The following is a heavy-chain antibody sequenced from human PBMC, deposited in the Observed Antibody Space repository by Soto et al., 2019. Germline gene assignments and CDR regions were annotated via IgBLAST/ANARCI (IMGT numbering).Heavy chain of an antibody. V-gene: IGHV4-34*01. D-gene: IGHD2-8*02. CDR2: INHSGST. CDR3: ARDKITGLFDY. CDR1: GGSFSGYY. Sequence: QVQLQQWGAGLLKPSETLSLTCAVYGGSFSGYYWTWIRHPPRTGLEWIGEINHSGSTNYNPSLTGQVTISVGTSKTQFSLKLTSVTAADTAVYYCARDKITGLFDYWGQGTLVTVSS. J-gene: IGHJ4*02.